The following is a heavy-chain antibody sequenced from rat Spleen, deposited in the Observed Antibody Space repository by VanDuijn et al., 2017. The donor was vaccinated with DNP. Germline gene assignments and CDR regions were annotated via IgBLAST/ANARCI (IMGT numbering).Heavy chain of an antibody. CDR1: GFSLTSYN. V-gene: IGHV2-41*01. CDR2: IWNTGGT. CDR3: AREEGSYIFARVMDA. D-gene: IGHD1-2*01. J-gene: IGHJ4*01. Sequence: QVQLKESGPGLVQPSQTLSLTCTVSGFSLTSYNVHWVRQPPGKGLEWMGVIWNTGGTRYNSALKSRLSITKDTSKTQVFLKINSLQTEDTATYYCAREEGSYIFARVMDAWGQGASVTVSS.